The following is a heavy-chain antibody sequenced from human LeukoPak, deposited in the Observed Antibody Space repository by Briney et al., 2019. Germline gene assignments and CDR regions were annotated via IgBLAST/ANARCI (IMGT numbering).Heavy chain of an antibody. J-gene: IGHJ1*01. D-gene: IGHD3-22*01. Sequence: GGSLRLSCAASGFTFSSYAMHWVRQAPGKGLEWVAVISYDGSNKYYADSVKGRFTISRDNSKNTLYLQMNSLRAEDTAVYYCAREGDDSSGYYFRAEYFQHWGQGTLVTVSS. V-gene: IGHV3-30-3*01. CDR3: AREGDDSSGYYFRAEYFQH. CDR2: ISYDGSNK. CDR1: GFTFSSYA.